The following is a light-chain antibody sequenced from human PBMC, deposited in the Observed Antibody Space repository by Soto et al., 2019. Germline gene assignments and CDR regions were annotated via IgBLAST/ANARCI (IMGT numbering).Light chain of an antibody. J-gene: IGLJ1*01. CDR1: SSDVDGYIY. Sequence: QSALTQPASVSGSPGQSITISCTGTSSDVDGYIYVSWYQQHPGKAPKLMIYEVSNRPSGVSNRFSGSKSGNTASLTISGLQAEDEADYYCSSYSRSSFYVFGTGTKVTVL. CDR3: SSYSRSSFYV. V-gene: IGLV2-14*01. CDR2: EVS.